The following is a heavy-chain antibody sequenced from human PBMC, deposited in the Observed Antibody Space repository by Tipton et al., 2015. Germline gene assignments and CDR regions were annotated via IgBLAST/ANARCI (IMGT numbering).Heavy chain of an antibody. CDR1: GFTFGDYT. CDR3: AKGNSRWQWLVDVFHI. V-gene: IGHV3-9*01. J-gene: IGHJ3*02. Sequence: RSLRLSCAASGFTFGDYTMHWVRQAPGTGPEWVAGIPWNGNFPAYAASVKGRFIISRDNTKNSLYLQMDSLRPEDTAFYYCAKGNSRWQWLVDVFHISGQGTLVSVSS. D-gene: IGHD6-19*01. CDR2: IPWNGNFP.